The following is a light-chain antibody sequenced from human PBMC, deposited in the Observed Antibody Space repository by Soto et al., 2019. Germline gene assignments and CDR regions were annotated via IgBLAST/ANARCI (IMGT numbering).Light chain of an antibody. CDR2: GAS. CDR3: QQYSNWPGT. Sequence: EIVVTQSPGTLSVSPGERATLSCRASQSVSSNLAWYQQKPGQAPSLLIYGASTRATGIPARFSGTGSGTEFTLTISSLQSEDFAFYYCQQYSNWPGTFGQGTKVDIK. CDR1: QSVSSN. V-gene: IGKV3-15*01. J-gene: IGKJ1*01.